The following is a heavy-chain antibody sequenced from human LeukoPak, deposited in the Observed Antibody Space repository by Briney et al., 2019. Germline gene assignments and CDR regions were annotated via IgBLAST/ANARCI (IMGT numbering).Heavy chain of an antibody. CDR1: GFTFGNYA. CDR2: ITQNGGTQ. CDR3: ARDAQSGAFSDFDY. Sequence: GTSLRLSCEASGFTFGNYAIHWVHQVPGEGLEWVAIITQNGGTQYYADSVKGRFTISRDNSQSKVFLQMNSLRPEDTAVYYCARDAQSGAFSDFDYWGQGTLVTVSS. D-gene: IGHD1-26*01. V-gene: IGHV3-30*17. J-gene: IGHJ4*02.